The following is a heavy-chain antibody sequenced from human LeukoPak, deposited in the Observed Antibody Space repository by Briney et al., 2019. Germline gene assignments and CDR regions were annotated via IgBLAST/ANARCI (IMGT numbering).Heavy chain of an antibody. CDR1: GFTFENYG. V-gene: IGHV3-20*04. Sequence: GGSLRLSCAASGFTFENYGMSWVRQVPGKGLGWVCNINWNGRVTTYVDSVKGRFTISRDNAKNLLYLQMNSLRAEDTAVYYCARTYYDILTGYNPYFDYWGQGILVTVSP. J-gene: IGHJ4*02. CDR3: ARTYYDILTGYNPYFDY. CDR2: INWNGRVT. D-gene: IGHD3-9*01.